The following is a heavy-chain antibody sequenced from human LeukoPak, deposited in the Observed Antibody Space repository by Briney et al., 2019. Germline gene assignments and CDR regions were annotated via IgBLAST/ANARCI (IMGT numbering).Heavy chain of an antibody. D-gene: IGHD4-11*01. CDR3: ARLLHDWFDS. Sequence: SESLSLTCTVSGDSINSYYCSWIRQHPGKGLEWLGYIYYRGSANYNPSLKSRVTISIDASKNQFSLKLTSVTAADTAVYYCARLLHDWFDSWGQGTLVTVSS. CDR1: GDSINSYY. CDR2: IYYRGSA. V-gene: IGHV4-59*08. J-gene: IGHJ5*01.